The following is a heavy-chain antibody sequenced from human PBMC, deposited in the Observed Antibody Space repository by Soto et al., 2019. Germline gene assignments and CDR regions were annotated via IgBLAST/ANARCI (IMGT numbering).Heavy chain of an antibody. V-gene: IGHV3-74*01. CDR1: GFSFSSYW. Sequence: PGGSLRLSCAASGFSFSSYWIHWVRQAPGKGLVWVSRIKTDRSSTDYADSVKGRFTISRDNAKNTLYLQMNSLSAEDTAVYYCAKREGNTYGLFHSGQGTLLTVSS. CDR2: IKTDRSST. CDR3: AKREGNTYGLFH. J-gene: IGHJ4*02. D-gene: IGHD5-18*01.